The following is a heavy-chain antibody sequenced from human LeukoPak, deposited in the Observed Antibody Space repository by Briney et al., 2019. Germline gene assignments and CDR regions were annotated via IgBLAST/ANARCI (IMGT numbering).Heavy chain of an antibody. J-gene: IGHJ5*01. D-gene: IGHD3-10*01. Sequence: PSEILSLTCSVSGGSINRSSDYWGWIRQSPGEGLEWIGTIYYNGNTYYNPSLKSRVTISVDTSKNQFSLNLSSVTAADTAVYYCTRDRQLEWIYSWGQGTLVTVSS. CDR1: GGSINRSSDY. CDR3: TRDRQLEWIYS. V-gene: IGHV4-39*07. CDR2: IYYNGNT.